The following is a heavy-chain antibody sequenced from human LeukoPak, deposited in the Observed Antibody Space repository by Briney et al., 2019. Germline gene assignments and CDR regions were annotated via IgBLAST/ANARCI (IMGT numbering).Heavy chain of an antibody. CDR1: GFTFSTYS. V-gene: IGHV3-21*01. J-gene: IGHJ4*02. CDR3: ARDAALVVVAPIDY. Sequence: GGSLRLSCAASGFTFSTYSMIWVRQAPGEGLEWVSYISSSTTYIYYADSVKGRFTISRDNAENSLYLQMNSLSPEDTAVYYCARDAALVVVAPIDYWGQGSLVTVSS. CDR2: ISSSTTYI. D-gene: IGHD2-15*01.